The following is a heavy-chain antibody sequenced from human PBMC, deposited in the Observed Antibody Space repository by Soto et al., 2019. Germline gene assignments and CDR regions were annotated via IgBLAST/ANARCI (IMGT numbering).Heavy chain of an antibody. CDR2: ISPFNGNT. Sequence: QVPLVQSGTGVKKPGASVKVSCRASGYTFTSYGVTWVRQAPGQGLEWMGWISPFNGNTNYAQKFQGRVTMTTDTSTSTASMELRGLRSDDTAVYYCARGRLKYFDYWGQSALVTVTS. J-gene: IGHJ4*02. V-gene: IGHV1-18*01. CDR3: ARGRLKYFDY. CDR1: GYTFTSYG.